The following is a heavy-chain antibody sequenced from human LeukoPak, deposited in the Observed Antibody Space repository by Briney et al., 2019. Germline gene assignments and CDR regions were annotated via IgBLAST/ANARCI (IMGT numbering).Heavy chain of an antibody. CDR3: ARGSAPSGFDP. Sequence: GGSLRLSCAASGFTFSSYAMSWVRQAPGKGLEWVSGISGSGGSTYYADSVKGRFTISRDNSKNTLYLQMNSLRAEDTAVYYCARGSAPSGFDPWGQGTLVTVSS. CDR2: ISGSGGST. J-gene: IGHJ5*02. CDR1: GFTFSSYA. V-gene: IGHV3-23*01.